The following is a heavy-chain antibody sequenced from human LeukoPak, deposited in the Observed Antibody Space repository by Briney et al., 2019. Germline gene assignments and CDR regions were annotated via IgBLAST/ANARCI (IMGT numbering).Heavy chain of an antibody. CDR3: ARAGELELRDGYFDY. CDR2: IIPIFGTA. D-gene: IGHD1-7*01. V-gene: IGHV1-69*01. J-gene: IGHJ4*02. Sequence: GSSVKVSCKASGGTFSSYAISWVRQAPGQGLEWMGGIIPIFGTANYAQKFQGSVTITADESTSTAYMELSSLRSEDTAVYYCARAGELELRDGYFDYWGQGTLVTVSS. CDR1: GGTFSSYA.